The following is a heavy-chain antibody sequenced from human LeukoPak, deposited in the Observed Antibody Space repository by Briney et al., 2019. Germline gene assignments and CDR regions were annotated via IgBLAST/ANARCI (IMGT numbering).Heavy chain of an antibody. CDR2: IRSKANSYAT. Sequence: GGSLTLSCAASGFTFSGSAMHWVRQASGKGLEWVGRIRSKANSYATAYAASVKGRFTISRDDSKSTAYLQMNSLKTEDTAVYYCTRLPRDDFWSGYYRAPNWFDPWGQGTLVTVSS. CDR3: TRLPRDDFWSGYYRAPNWFDP. V-gene: IGHV3-73*01. D-gene: IGHD3-3*01. J-gene: IGHJ5*02. CDR1: GFTFSGSA.